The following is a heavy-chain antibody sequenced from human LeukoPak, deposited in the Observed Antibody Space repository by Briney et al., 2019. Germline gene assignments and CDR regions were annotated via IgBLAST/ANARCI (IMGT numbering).Heavy chain of an antibody. CDR1: GDSVASNSAA. J-gene: IGHJ2*01. D-gene: IGHD1-1*01. CDR3: ARDPVTKNAGWHFDL. Sequence: SQTLSLTCAISGDSVASNSAAWNWIRQSPSRGLEWLGRTYYRSKWYNAYAVSVKSRISINPDTSKNQVSLQLNSVTPEDTAVYYCARDPVTKNAGWHFDLWGRGAFVTVST. CDR2: TYYRSKWYN. V-gene: IGHV6-1*01.